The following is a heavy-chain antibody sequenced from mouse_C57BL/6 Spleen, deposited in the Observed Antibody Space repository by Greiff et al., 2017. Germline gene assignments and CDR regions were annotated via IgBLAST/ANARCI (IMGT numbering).Heavy chain of an antibody. J-gene: IGHJ2*01. Sequence: EVKLVESGGGLVKPGGSLKLSCAASGFTFSSYAMSWVRQTPEKRLEWVATISDGGSYTYYPDNVKGRFTISRDNAKNNLYLQMSHLKSEDTAMYYCARLHYYGSSYYFDYWGQGTTLTVSS. D-gene: IGHD1-1*01. CDR3: ARLHYYGSSYYFDY. CDR1: GFTFSSYA. CDR2: ISDGGSYT. V-gene: IGHV5-4*03.